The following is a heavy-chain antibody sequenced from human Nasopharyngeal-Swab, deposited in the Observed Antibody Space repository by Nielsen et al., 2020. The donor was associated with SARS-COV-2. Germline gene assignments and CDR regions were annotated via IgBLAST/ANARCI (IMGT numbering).Heavy chain of an antibody. V-gene: IGHV3-7*01. D-gene: IGHD6-19*01. J-gene: IGHJ6*02. CDR1: GFTFSSYW. Sequence: GESLKISCAASGFTFSSYWMSWVRQAPGTGLEWVANIKQDGSEKYYVDSVKGRFTISRDNAKNSLYLQMNSLRAEDTAVYYCARAEVAGTWTALGAYYYYGMDVWGQGTTVTVSS. CDR3: ARAEVAGTWTALGAYYYYGMDV. CDR2: IKQDGSEK.